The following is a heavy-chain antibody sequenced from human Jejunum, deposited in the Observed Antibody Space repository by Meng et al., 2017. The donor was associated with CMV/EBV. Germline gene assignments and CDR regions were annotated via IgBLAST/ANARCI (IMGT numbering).Heavy chain of an antibody. CDR2: FGANGDYI. Sequence: TFKNYAMTWVRKAPGKGLEWVSGFGANGDYINYADSVKGRFTISRDNSKNTLYLQMNSLRAEDTALYYCAKVSTFAYGPGSFFDHWGQGTPVTVSS. CDR1: TFKNYA. D-gene: IGHD3-10*01. J-gene: IGHJ4*02. CDR3: AKVSTFAYGPGSFFDH. V-gene: IGHV3-23*01.